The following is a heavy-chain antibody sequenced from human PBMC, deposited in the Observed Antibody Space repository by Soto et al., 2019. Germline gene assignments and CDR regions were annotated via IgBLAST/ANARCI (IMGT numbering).Heavy chain of an antibody. CDR1: GYTFTSYD. Sequence: PSVKVSCKASGYTFTSYDINWVRQATGQGLEWMGWMNPNSGNTGYAQKFQGRVTMTRNTSISTAYMELSSLRSEDTAVYYCARGGTIFGVVSDAFDIWGQGTMVTVSS. V-gene: IGHV1-8*01. J-gene: IGHJ3*02. D-gene: IGHD3-3*01. CDR3: ARGGTIFGVVSDAFDI. CDR2: MNPNSGNT.